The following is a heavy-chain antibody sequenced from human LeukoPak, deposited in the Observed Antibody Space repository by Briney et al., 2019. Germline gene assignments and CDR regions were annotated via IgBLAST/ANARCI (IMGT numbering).Heavy chain of an antibody. D-gene: IGHD3-22*01. CDR3: ARSSGYSYTKDDY. V-gene: IGHV1-2*06. CDR2: INPNSGGT. J-gene: IGHJ4*02. CDR1: GGTFSSYA. Sequence: HRASVKVSCKASGGTFSSYAIIWVRQAPGQGLEWMGRINPNSGGTNYAQKFQGRVTMTRDTSISTAYMELSRLRSDDTAVYYCARSSGYSYTKDDYWGQGTLVTVSS.